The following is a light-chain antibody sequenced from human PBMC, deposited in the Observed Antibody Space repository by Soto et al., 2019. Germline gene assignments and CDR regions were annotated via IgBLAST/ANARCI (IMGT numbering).Light chain of an antibody. V-gene: IGLV2-14*01. Sequence: QSVLTQPASVSGSPGQSITISCTGTSSDVGGYNYVSWYQQHPGKAPKLMIYDVSNRPSGVSNRFSGSKSGNTASLTISGLQAEDEADYYRSSYTSSRGYVFGTGTKVTVL. CDR1: SSDVGGYNY. CDR3: SSYTSSRGYV. J-gene: IGLJ1*01. CDR2: DVS.